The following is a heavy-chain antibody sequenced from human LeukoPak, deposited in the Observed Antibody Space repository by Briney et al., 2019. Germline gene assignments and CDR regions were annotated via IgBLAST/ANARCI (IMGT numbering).Heavy chain of an antibody. Sequence: SETLSLTCTVSGGAISSYYWSWVRQPPGQGMEWIGYIYYSGSTNYNPSLKSRVTISVDTSKNQFSLKLSSVAAADTAVYDCARLIAAAGTRYDYWGQGTLVTVSS. D-gene: IGHD6-13*01. CDR1: GGAISSYY. J-gene: IGHJ4*02. V-gene: IGHV4-59*08. CDR3: ARLIAAAGTRYDY. CDR2: IYYSGST.